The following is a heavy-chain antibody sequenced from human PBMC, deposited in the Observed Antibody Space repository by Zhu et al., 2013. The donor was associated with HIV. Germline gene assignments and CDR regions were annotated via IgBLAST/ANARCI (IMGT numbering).Heavy chain of an antibody. D-gene: IGHD5-12*01. CDR1: GGTFSSHG. CDR2: INPDSGGT. J-gene: IGHJ3*02. Sequence: QVQLVQSGAEVKKPGSSVKVSCTASGGTFSSHGISWVRQAPGQGLEWMGRINPDSGGTNYAQRFLGRVTMTRDTSITSAYMELTRLRSDDTAVYYCARDCPSCEVADAFDIWGQGTMVTVSS. V-gene: IGHV1-2*02. CDR3: ARDCPSCEVADAFDI.